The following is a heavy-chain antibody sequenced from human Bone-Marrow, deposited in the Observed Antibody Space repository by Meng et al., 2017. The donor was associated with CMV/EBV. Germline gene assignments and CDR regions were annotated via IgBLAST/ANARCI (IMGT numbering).Heavy chain of an antibody. CDR3: ARGIGQQLGLPLDY. V-gene: IGHV3-74*01. J-gene: IGHJ4*02. CDR1: GFTLSRYW. CDR2: TNEDGSLT. Sequence: GESLKISCAASGFTLSRYWMHWVRQVPGKGLVWVSRTNEDGSLTNYADAVEGRFTISRDNAKNTLFLQMNSLRVEDTAVYYCARGIGQQLGLPLDYWGQGTVVTVSS. D-gene: IGHD6-13*01.